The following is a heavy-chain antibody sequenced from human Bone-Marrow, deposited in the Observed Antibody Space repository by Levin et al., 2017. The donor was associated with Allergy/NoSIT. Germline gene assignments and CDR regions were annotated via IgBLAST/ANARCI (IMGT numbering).Heavy chain of an antibody. CDR1: GFSLSSYW. J-gene: IGHJ4*02. D-gene: IGHD3-16*01. V-gene: IGHV3-7*02. Sequence: SCEVSGFSLSSYWMSWVRQAPGKGLEWVAKIKKDGSAKFYVDSVKGRFTISRDNAKNSLYLQMNNLRVEDTAVYYCVNWGSYWGRGTLVTVSS. CDR2: IKKDGSAK. CDR3: VNWGSY.